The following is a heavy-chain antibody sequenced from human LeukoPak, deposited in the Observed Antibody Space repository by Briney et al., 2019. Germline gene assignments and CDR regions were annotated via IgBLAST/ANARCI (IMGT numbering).Heavy chain of an antibody. CDR3: ARAPSEIGGYYPEYFRH. CDR1: GFTFSSYW. J-gene: IGHJ1*01. D-gene: IGHD3-22*01. V-gene: IGHV3-74*01. Sequence: GGSLRLSCAASGFTFSSYWMHWVRQAPGKGLVWVSRIKSNGSTNYADSVKGRFTISRDNAKNTVSLQMNSLRAEDTGVYYCARAPSEIGGYYPEYFRHWGQGTLVTVSS. CDR2: IKSNGST.